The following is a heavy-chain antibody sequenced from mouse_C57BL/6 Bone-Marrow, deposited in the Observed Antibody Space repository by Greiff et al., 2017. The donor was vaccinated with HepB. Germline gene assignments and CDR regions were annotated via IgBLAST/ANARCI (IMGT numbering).Heavy chain of an antibody. V-gene: IGHV5-4*03. CDR1: GFTFSSYA. D-gene: IGHD3-2*02. CDR2: ISDGGSYT. J-gene: IGHJ2*01. Sequence: EVKVVESGGGLVKPGGSLKLSCAASGFTFSSYAMSWVRQTPEKRLEWVATISDGGSYTYYPDNVKGRFTISRDNAKNNLYLQMSHLKSEDTAMYYCARGRQLRPFFDYWGQGTTLTVSS. CDR3: ARGRQLRPFFDY.